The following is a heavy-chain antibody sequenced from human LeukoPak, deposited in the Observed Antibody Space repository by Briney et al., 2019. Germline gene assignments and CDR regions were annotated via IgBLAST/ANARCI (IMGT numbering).Heavy chain of an antibody. CDR3: ARVTSAGEWELRARYYLDY. Sequence: GGSLRLSCAASGFTFSTYSMNWIRQAPGKGLEWVSSISSSSDYIYYADSVKGRFTISRDNAKKSLYLQMNRLRAEETAVYYCARVTSAGEWELRARYYLDYWGQGTLVAVSS. CDR1: GFTFSTYS. D-gene: IGHD1-26*01. J-gene: IGHJ4*02. CDR2: ISSSSDYI. V-gene: IGHV3-21*01.